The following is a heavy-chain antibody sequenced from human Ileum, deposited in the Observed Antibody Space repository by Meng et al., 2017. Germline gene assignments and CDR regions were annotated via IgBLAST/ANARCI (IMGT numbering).Heavy chain of an antibody. CDR2: IYTSGST. CDR3: ARDGAVADTPLDY. J-gene: IGHJ4*02. CDR1: GGSISSYS. V-gene: IGHV4-4*07. D-gene: IGHD6-19*01. Sequence: SETLSLTCTVSGGSISSYSWSWIRQPAGRGLEWIGRIYTSGSTNYHPSLKSRVTMSLDTSKNQFSLKLSSVTAADTAVYYCARDGAVADTPLDYWGQGTLVTVSS.